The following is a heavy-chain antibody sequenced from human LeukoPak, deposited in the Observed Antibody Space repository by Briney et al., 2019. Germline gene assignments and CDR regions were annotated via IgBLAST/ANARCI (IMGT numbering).Heavy chain of an antibody. V-gene: IGHV1-2*02. D-gene: IGHD1-26*01. CDR1: GYTFTYYH. CDR2: INPNSGDT. CDR3: ARDWRGSYFPDF. Sequence: GASLRVSCKASGYTFTYYHMHWVRQAPGQGLEWMGWINPNSGDTNYAQNFQGRVTMTRDTSISTAYMELSRLTSDDTAIYYCARDWRGSYFPDFWGQGTLVTVSS. J-gene: IGHJ4*02.